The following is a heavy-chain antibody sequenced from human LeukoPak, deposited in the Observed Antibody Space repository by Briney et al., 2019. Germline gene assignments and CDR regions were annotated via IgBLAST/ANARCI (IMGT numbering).Heavy chain of an antibody. CDR3: ARSDFGVAIPYYYYYYMDV. D-gene: IGHD3-3*01. CDR1: VGTFSSYA. V-gene: IGHV1-69*05. J-gene: IGHJ6*03. CDR2: IIPIFGTA. Sequence: SVKVSCKASVGTFSSYAISWVRQAPGQGLEWMGGIIPIFGTANYAQKFQGRVTITTDESTSTAYMELSSLRSEDTAVYYCARSDFGVAIPYYYYYYMDVWGKGTTVTVSS.